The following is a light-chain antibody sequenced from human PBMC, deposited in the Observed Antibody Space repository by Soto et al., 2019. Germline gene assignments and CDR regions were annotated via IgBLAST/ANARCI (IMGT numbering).Light chain of an antibody. J-gene: IGKJ3*01. Sequence: EIVLTQAPGTLSLSPGERATLSCRASHSVSISQLAWYQQKPGQAPRLLIYDASRRAAGIPDRFSGSGSGTDFTLTIDRLEPEDFAVYSCQQYGSSVFTFGTVTKVDIK. CDR2: DAS. V-gene: IGKV3-20*01. CDR3: QQYGSSVFT. CDR1: HSVSISQ.